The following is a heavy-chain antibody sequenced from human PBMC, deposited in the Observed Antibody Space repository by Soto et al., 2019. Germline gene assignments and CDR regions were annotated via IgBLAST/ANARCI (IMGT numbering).Heavy chain of an antibody. CDR1: GGSFSGYY. CDR3: ARGPGGARGWFDY. Sequence: QVQLQQWGAGLLKPSETLSLTCAVYGGSFSGYYWSWIRQPPGKGLEWIGEINHSVSTNYNPSLKSRVTISVDTTKNQFSLKLSSVTAADTAVYYCARGPGGARGWFDYWGQGTLVTVSS. D-gene: IGHD3-16*01. J-gene: IGHJ4*02. V-gene: IGHV4-34*01. CDR2: INHSVST.